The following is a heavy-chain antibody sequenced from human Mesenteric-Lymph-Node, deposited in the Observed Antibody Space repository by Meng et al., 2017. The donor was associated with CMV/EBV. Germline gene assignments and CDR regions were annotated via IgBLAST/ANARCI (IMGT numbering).Heavy chain of an antibody. CDR3: ARGQQLVLLNDAFDI. V-gene: IGHV3-43*01. CDR1: GFLFEDYT. Sequence: GESLKISCAASGFLFEDYTMHWVRQAPGKGLEWVSIISWDGGTTYYADSVKGRFTISRDNNKNFLYLQMNSLRAEDTALYYCARGQQLVLLNDAFDIWGQGTMVTVSS. CDR2: ISWDGGTT. J-gene: IGHJ3*02. D-gene: IGHD6-13*01.